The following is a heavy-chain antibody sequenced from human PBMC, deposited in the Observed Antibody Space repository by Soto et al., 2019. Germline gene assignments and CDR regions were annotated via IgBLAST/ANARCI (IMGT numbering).Heavy chain of an antibody. CDR2: IIPIFGTA. CDR3: ARPRVANYDFWSGYPTDWFDP. CDR1: GGTFSSYA. D-gene: IGHD3-3*01. V-gene: IGHV1-69*01. Sequence: QVQLVQSGAEVKKPGYSVKVSCKASGGTFSSYAISWVRQAPGQGLEWMGGIIPIFGTANYAQKFQGRVTITADESTSTAYMELSSLRSEDKAVYYCARPRVANYDFWSGYPTDWFDPWGQGTLVTVSS. J-gene: IGHJ5*02.